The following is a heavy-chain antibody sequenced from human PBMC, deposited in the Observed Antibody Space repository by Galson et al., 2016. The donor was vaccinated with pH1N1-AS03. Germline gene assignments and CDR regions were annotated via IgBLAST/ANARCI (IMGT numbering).Heavy chain of an antibody. CDR2: VYYTGGT. D-gene: IGHD3-16*02. CDR1: GGSISSTIFY. J-gene: IGHJ4*02. CDR3: VREDYDYGWGSHRLGRTGKVDN. Sequence: ETLSLTCTVSGGSISSTIFYWGWIRQPPGKGLEWIGSVYYTGGTHYNPSLRSRVTLSADTSKNQFSLKMTSATAADTALYFCVREDYDYGWGSHRLGRTGKVDNWGQGTLVTVSS. V-gene: IGHV4-39*07.